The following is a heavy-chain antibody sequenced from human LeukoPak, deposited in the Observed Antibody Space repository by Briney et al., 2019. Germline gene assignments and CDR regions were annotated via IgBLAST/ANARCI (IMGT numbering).Heavy chain of an antibody. Sequence: GGSLRLSCAASGYTFTSYYMHWVRQAPGQGLEWMGIINPSGGSTSYAQKFQGRVTMTRDMSTSTVYMELSSLRSEDTAVYYCARDGTMVRGVKGSWFDPWGQGTLVTVSS. V-gene: IGHV1-46*01. D-gene: IGHD3-10*01. CDR2: INPSGGST. CDR1: GYTFTSYY. CDR3: ARDGTMVRGVKGSWFDP. J-gene: IGHJ5*02.